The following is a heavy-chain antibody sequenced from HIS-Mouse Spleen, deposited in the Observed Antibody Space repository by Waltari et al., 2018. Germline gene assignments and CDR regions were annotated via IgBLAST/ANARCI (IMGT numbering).Heavy chain of an antibody. CDR3: ARRLLYYYGSGSYYDAFDI. J-gene: IGHJ3*02. CDR2: IYPGDSDT. CDR1: GYSFTSYW. Sequence: EVQLVQSGAEVKKPGESLKISCKGSGYSFTSYWIGWVRQMPGKGLEWMGIIYPGDSDTRYSPSFQGQVTISADKSISTAYLQWSSLKASDTAMYYCARRLLYYYGSGSYYDAFDIWGQGTMVTVSS. V-gene: IGHV5-51*03. D-gene: IGHD3-10*01.